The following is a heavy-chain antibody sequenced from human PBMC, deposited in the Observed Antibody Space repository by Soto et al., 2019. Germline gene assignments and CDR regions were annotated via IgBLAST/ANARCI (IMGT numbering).Heavy chain of an antibody. V-gene: IGHV3-21*01. CDR3: ARDRSYYGSGSYYGRVPYGMAV. J-gene: IGHJ6*02. CDR1: GFTFSSYS. D-gene: IGHD3-10*01. Sequence: GGSLRLSCAASGFTFSSYSMNWVRQAPGKGLEWVSSISSSSSYIYYADSVKGRFTISRDNAKNSLYLQMNSLRAEDTAVYYCARDRSYYGSGSYYGRVPYGMAVWGQGTTVTVSS. CDR2: ISSSSSYI.